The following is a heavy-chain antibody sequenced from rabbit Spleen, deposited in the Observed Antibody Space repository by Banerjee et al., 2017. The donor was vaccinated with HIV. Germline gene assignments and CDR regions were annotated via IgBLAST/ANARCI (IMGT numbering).Heavy chain of an antibody. Sequence: QEQLVESGGGLVQPGGSLKLSCKASGFDLNTYGLSWVRQAPGKGLEWIAYIDPVFGATYYATWVNGRFTISSHNAQNTLYLQLNSLTAADTATYFCVRDYKFYFNLWGPGTLVTVS. CDR2: IDPVFGAT. CDR3: VRDYKFYFNL. V-gene: IGHV1S47*01. D-gene: IGHD1-1*01. CDR1: GFDLNTYG. J-gene: IGHJ4*01.